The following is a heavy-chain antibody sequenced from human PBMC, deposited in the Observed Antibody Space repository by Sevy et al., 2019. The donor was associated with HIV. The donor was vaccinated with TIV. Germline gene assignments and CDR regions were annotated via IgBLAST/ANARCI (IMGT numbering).Heavy chain of an antibody. CDR2: ISPYTGDT. CDR3: ARDKPQGVVVLPGAMWGGVDY. Sequence: ASVKVSCRASGYTFRSYGISWVRQAPGQGLEWMGWISPYTGDTDFAQKVQGRVSMTSDTSTSTAFMGQMNLRSDDTAVYYCARDKPQGVVVLPGAMWGGVDYWGQGTLVTVSS. V-gene: IGHV1-18*01. CDR1: GYTFRSYG. D-gene: IGHD2-2*01. J-gene: IGHJ4*02.